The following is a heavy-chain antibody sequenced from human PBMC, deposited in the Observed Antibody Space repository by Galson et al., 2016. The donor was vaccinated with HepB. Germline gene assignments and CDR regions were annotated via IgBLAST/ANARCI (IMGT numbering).Heavy chain of an antibody. Sequence: SLRLSCAASGIRFSNYAMSWVRQAPGKGLEGVSVISGTGGSTYYADSVKGRFTISRDNSKDTLYLQMNSLRPDDTAVYYCAKASSPGYYYGMDVWGQGTTVTVSS. CDR2: ISGTGGST. V-gene: IGHV3-23*01. J-gene: IGHJ6*02. CDR1: GIRFSNYA. CDR3: AKASSPGYYYGMDV. D-gene: IGHD6-13*01.